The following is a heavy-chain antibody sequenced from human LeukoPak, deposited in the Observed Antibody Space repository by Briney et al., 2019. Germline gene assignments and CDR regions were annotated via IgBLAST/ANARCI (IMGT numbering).Heavy chain of an antibody. D-gene: IGHD6-6*01. V-gene: IGHV6-1*01. Sequence: SQNLSLTCAISGDSVSSSSAAWNWIRQSPSRGLEWLGRTYYRSKWYNDYAASVKSRISINPDTSKNQFSLQLNSVTPEDTAVYYCARATYSSSRVDYWGQGTLVTVSS. CDR2: TYYRSKWYN. CDR3: ARATYSSSRVDY. J-gene: IGHJ4*02. CDR1: GDSVSSSSAA.